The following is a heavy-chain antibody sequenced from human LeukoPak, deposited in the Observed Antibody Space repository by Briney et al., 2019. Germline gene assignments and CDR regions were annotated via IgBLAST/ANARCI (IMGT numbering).Heavy chain of an antibody. D-gene: IGHD5-18*01. J-gene: IGHJ4*02. V-gene: IGHV5-51*01. CDR1: GYSFTSYW. CDR3: ARLERGRYSYGSFDY. Sequence: GESLKIFCKGSGYSFTSYWIGWVRQMPGKGLEWMGIIYPGDSDTRYSPSFQGQVTISADKSISTAYLQWSSLKASDTAMYYCARLERGRYSYGSFDYWGQGTLVTVSS. CDR2: IYPGDSDT.